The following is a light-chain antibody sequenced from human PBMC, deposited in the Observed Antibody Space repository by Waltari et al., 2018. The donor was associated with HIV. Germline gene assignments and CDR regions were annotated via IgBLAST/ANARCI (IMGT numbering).Light chain of an antibody. V-gene: IGKV6-21*01. CDR2: YAS. Sequence: EIVLTQSPEFQSVTPKEKVNITCRASQSIGRNLHWYQQKPDQSPKLLIKYASQSFSGVPSRFSGSGSGTAFTLSINGLEAEDAATYYCHQSSSLRNTFGQGTKLEIK. J-gene: IGKJ2*01. CDR3: HQSSSLRNT. CDR1: QSIGRN.